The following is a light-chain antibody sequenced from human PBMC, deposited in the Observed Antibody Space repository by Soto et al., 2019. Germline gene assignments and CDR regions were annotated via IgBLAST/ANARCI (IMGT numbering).Light chain of an antibody. J-gene: IGKJ1*01. CDR1: QTIDNT. CDR2: GAS. Sequence: EIVMTSSPATLSLSLGARASLSCRASQTIDNTLAWYQQKPGQAPRLLIYGASTRATGIPARFSGSGSGTEFTLTISSLQSEDFAVYYCQQYDKWPRTFGQGTKVDIK. V-gene: IGKV3-15*01. CDR3: QQYDKWPRT.